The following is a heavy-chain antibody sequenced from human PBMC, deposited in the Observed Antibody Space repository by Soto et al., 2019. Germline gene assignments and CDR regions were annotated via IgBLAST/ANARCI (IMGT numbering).Heavy chain of an antibody. CDR1: GFTFSSYA. CDR3: GLGELLNGFDY. D-gene: IGHD1-26*01. Sequence: EVQLLESGGGLVQPGGSLRLSCAASGFTFSSYAMSWVRQAPGKGLEWVSAISGSGGSTYYADSVKGRSTISRDNSKNTLYLQMNSLRAEDTAVYYCGLGELLNGFDYWGQGTLVTVSS. V-gene: IGHV3-23*01. CDR2: ISGSGGST. J-gene: IGHJ4*02.